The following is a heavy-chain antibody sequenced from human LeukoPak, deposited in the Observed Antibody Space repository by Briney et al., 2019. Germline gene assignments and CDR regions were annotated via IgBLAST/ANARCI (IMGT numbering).Heavy chain of an antibody. CDR2: IYNSGSA. D-gene: IGHD6-13*01. V-gene: IGHV4-39*01. CDR3: ARQAYSSNLGWFDP. J-gene: IGHJ5*02. CDR1: GGSISSSTYY. Sequence: SETLSLTCSVSGGSISSSTYYWGWIRQPPGKGLEWIGNIYNSGSAYYNPSLKSRVTISVDTSKNQFSLKLSSVTAADTAVYYCARQAYSSNLGWFDPWGQGTLVTVSS.